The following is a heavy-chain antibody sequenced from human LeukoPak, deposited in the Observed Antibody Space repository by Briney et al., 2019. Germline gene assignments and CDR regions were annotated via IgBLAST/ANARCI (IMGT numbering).Heavy chain of an antibody. V-gene: IGHV1-46*01. J-gene: IGHJ4*02. CDR2: INPSDGST. CDR3: TRPKDSGSHLLLFDY. Sequence: ASVKVSCKASGYXFTSYYIHWVRQAPGQGLEWMGIINPSDGSTNYAQKFQGRVTMTRDRSRSTVYLELSSLRSEDTAVYYCTRPKDSGSHLLLFDYWGQGTLVTVSS. D-gene: IGHD1-26*01. CDR1: GYXFTSYY.